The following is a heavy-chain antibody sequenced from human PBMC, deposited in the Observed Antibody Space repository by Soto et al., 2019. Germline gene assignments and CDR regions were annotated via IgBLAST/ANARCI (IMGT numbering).Heavy chain of an antibody. CDR2: ISGSGGST. CDR1: GFTFSSYA. CDR3: ANDSSSWSPFDC. V-gene: IGHV3-23*01. J-gene: IGHJ4*02. D-gene: IGHD6-13*01. Sequence: EVQLLESGGGLVQPGGSLRLSCAASGFTFSSYAMSWVRQAPGKGLEWVSAISGSGGSTYYADSVKGRFTISRDNSKNTLYLQMNSVIAEDTAVPYCANDSSSWSPFDCWGLGSLVTVSS.